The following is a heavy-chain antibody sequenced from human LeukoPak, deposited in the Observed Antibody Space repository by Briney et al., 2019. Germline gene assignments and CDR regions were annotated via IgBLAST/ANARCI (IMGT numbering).Heavy chain of an antibody. Sequence: GGSLRLSCAASGFTFSSYAMHWVRQAPGKGLEWVAVISYDGSNKYYADSVKGRFTISRDNSKNTLCLQMNSLRAEDTAVYYCARTIAVAGGMVDYWGQGTLVTVSS. CDR1: GFTFSSYA. CDR3: ARTIAVAGGMVDY. J-gene: IGHJ4*02. D-gene: IGHD6-19*01. V-gene: IGHV3-30-3*01. CDR2: ISYDGSNK.